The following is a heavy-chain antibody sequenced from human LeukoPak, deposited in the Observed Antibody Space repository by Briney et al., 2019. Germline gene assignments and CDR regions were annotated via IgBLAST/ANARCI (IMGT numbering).Heavy chain of an antibody. D-gene: IGHD3-22*01. J-gene: IGHJ4*02. Sequence: GGSLRLSCAASGFTFSSYWVSWVRQAPGKGLEWVATIRQDGSQKYYVDSVKGRFTISRDNAKNSLYLQMNSLRAEDTAVYYCARDSITMTVVVGDLDYWGQGTLVTVSS. CDR2: IRQDGSQK. CDR1: GFTFSSYW. V-gene: IGHV3-7*01. CDR3: ARDSITMTVVVGDLDY.